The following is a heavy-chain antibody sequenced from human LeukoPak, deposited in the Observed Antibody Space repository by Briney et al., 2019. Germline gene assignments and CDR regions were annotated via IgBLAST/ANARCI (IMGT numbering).Heavy chain of an antibody. Sequence: SETLSLTCTVSGGSISSYYWSWIRQPPGKGLEWIGYIYYSGSTNYNPSLKSRVTISVDTSKNQFSLKLSSVTAADTAVYYCARDPIPAAIGDYYYYGMDVWGQGTTVTVSS. D-gene: IGHD2-2*02. V-gene: IGHV4-59*12. CDR3: ARDPIPAAIGDYYYYGMDV. CDR2: IYYSGST. CDR1: GGSISSYY. J-gene: IGHJ6*02.